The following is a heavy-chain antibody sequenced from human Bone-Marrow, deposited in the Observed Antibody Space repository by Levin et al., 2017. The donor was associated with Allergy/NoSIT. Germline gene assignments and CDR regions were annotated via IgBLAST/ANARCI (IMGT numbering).Heavy chain of an antibody. CDR3: ARVRVGGYSAYGKFDF. CDR2: IHHSGSI. J-gene: IGHJ4*02. D-gene: IGHD5-12*01. Sequence: SETLSLTCAAYGGSFSDYYWTWIRQTPGKGLEWIGEIHHSGSINHNPSLKSRVTISVDTSKNQFSLKLSSVTAADTGIYYCARVRVGGYSAYGKFDFWGQGTLVTVSS. V-gene: IGHV4-34*01. CDR1: GGSFSDYY.